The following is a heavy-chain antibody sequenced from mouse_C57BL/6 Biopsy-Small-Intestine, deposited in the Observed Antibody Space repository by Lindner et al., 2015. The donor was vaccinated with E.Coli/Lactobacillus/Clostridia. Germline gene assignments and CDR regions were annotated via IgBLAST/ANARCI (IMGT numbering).Heavy chain of an antibody. D-gene: IGHD1-1*02. CDR1: GYTFTSYT. CDR2: INPSSDYT. V-gene: IGHV1-4*01. J-gene: IGHJ4*01. CDR3: ARRELYFYTLDY. Sequence: VQLQESGAELARPGASVKMSCKASGYTFTSYTMHWVKQRPGQGLEWIGYINPSSDYTNYNQKFKDKATLTADKSSSTAYMQLSSLTSEDSAVYYCARRELYFYTLDYWGQGTSVTVSS.